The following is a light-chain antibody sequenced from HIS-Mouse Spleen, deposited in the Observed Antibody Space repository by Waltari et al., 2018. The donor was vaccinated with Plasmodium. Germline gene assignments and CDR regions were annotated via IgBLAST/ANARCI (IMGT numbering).Light chain of an antibody. CDR2: AAS. Sequence: IWVTQSPSLLSASPGDRVTISCRMTQVISSYLAWYQQKPGKAPGLLIYAASTWQSGVPSRFSGSGSGTDFTLTISCLQSEDFATYYCQQYCSFPYTFGQGTKLEIK. CDR1: QVISSY. J-gene: IGKJ2*01. CDR3: QQYCSFPYT. V-gene: IGKV1D-8*02.